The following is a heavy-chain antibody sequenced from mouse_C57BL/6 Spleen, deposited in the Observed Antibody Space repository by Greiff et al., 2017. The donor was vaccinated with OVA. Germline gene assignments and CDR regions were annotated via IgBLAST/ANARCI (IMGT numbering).Heavy chain of an antibody. V-gene: IGHV1-52*01. D-gene: IGHD1-1*01. CDR2: IDPSDSET. Sequence: QVQLQQPGAELVRPGSSVKLSCKASGYTFTSYWMHWVKQRPIQGLEWIGNIDPSDSETHYNQKFKDKATLTVDKSSSTAYMQLSSLTSEDSAVYYCARSGYYGRNAMDDWGQGTSVTVSS. J-gene: IGHJ4*01. CDR3: ARSGYYGRNAMDD. CDR1: GYTFTSYW.